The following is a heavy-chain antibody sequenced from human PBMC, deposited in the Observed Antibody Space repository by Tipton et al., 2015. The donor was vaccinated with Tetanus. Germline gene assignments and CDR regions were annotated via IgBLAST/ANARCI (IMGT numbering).Heavy chain of an antibody. CDR1: GFTFGDHG. J-gene: IGHJ5*02. V-gene: IGHV3-30*03. D-gene: IGHD2/OR15-2a*01. CDR2: ISYDGNNK. Sequence: SLRLSCAASGFTFGDHGMHWVRQAPGKGLEWVAVISYDGNNKYYGDSVKGRFTISRDNAKNSLYLQMNSLRDDDTAVYYCARAFSAAATSWGQGTLVTVSS. CDR3: ARAFSAAATS.